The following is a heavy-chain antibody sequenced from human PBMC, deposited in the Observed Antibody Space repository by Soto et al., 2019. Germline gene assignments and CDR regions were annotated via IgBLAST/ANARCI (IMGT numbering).Heavy chain of an antibody. Sequence: GGSLRLSCAASGFSFSSHWMHWVRQVPGQGLVWVSRMNGDGSSASYAASVNGRFTISRDNAENTLYLQMNSLTAEDTAVYYCARVAVGYYYMDVWGKGTTVTVSS. CDR1: GFSFSSHW. J-gene: IGHJ6*03. CDR2: MNGDGSSA. V-gene: IGHV3-74*01. CDR3: ARVAVGYYYMDV.